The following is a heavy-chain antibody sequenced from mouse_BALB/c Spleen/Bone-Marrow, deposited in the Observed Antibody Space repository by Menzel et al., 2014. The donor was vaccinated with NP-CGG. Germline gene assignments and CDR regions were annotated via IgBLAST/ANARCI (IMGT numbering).Heavy chain of an antibody. CDR1: GCTFTNYW. CDR2: INPSTGYT. V-gene: IGHV1-7*01. CDR3: ARIYYYGRDY. J-gene: IGHJ2*01. Sequence: VQLQQSGAELAKPGASVKMSCKASGCTFTNYWMHWVKQRPGQGLEWIGYINPSTGYTEYNQKFKDKATLTADKSSSTAYMQLSSLTSEDSAVYYCARIYYYGRDYWGQGTTLTVSS. D-gene: IGHD1-1*01.